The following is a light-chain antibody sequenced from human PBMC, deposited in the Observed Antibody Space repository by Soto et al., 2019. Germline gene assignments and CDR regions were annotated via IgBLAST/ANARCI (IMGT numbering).Light chain of an antibody. CDR2: DVN. CDR1: SSDVGGYDY. Sequence: QSVLTQPASGSRSHGQSSTITYTGTSSDVGGYDYVSWYQQLPDKAPKLLIYDVNNRPSGVSHRFSGSKSGNTASLTISGLQAEDEADYYCSSYTGSSTFVFGTGTKVTVL. V-gene: IGLV2-14*01. CDR3: SSYTGSSTFV. J-gene: IGLJ1*01.